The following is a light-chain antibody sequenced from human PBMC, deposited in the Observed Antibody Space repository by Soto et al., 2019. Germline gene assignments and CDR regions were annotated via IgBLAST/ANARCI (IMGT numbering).Light chain of an antibody. CDR1: SGHSSYI. CDR2: LEGSGSY. Sequence: QSVLTQSSSASASLGSSVKLTCTLSSGHSSYIIAWHQQQPGKAPRYLMKLEGSGSYNKGSGVPDRFSGSSSGADRYLTISNLLFEDDADYYCETWDSNTRVFGGGTKLTV. J-gene: IGLJ3*02. V-gene: IGLV4-60*02. CDR3: ETWDSNTRV.